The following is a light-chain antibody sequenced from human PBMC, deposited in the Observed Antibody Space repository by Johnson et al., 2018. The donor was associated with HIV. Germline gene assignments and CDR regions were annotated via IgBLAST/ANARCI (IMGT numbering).Light chain of an antibody. CDR3: GTWDTSLSAGGV. Sequence: QSVLTQPPSVSAAPGQKVTISCSGSSSTIGNKYVSWYQILPGTAPKLLIYKNNERPSGIPDRFSGSKSGPSATLGITGLQTGDEADYYCGTWDTSLSAGGVFGTGTKVTVL. V-gene: IGLV1-51*02. CDR1: SSTIGNKY. J-gene: IGLJ1*01. CDR2: KNN.